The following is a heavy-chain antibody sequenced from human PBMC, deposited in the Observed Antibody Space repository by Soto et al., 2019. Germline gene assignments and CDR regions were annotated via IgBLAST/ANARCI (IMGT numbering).Heavy chain of an antibody. D-gene: IGHD2-21*01. CDR1: GFTFSSNW. Sequence: PGGSLRLSCAASGFTFSSNWMHWVRRVPGRGLVWVSRINADGSETNYEDSVEGRFTISRDNPKNTLHLQMNSLRAEDTAVYYCARGGEGFWGQGTLVTVSS. V-gene: IGHV3-74*01. CDR3: ARGGEGF. CDR2: INADGSET. J-gene: IGHJ4*02.